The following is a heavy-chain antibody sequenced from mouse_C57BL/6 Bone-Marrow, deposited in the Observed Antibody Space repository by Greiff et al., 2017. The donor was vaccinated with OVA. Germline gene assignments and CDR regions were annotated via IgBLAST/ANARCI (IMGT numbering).Heavy chain of an antibody. Sequence: EVQVVESGGGLVQPGGSLSLSCAASGFTFTDYYMSWVRQPPGKALEWLGFIRNKANGYTTEYSASVKGRFTISRDNSQSILYLQMNALRAEDSATYYCARDYYGSRGWAMDYWGQGTSVTVSS. CDR1: GFTFTDYY. V-gene: IGHV7-3*01. D-gene: IGHD1-1*01. CDR2: IRNKANGYTT. J-gene: IGHJ4*01. CDR3: ARDYYGSRGWAMDY.